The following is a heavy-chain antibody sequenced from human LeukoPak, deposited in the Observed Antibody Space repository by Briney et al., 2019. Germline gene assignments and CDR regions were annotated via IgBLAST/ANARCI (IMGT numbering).Heavy chain of an antibody. J-gene: IGHJ3*02. CDR1: GFTFSSYS. V-gene: IGHV3-21*01. CDR3: ARDGAEMAPFNAFDI. Sequence: GGSLRLSCAASGFTFSSYSMNWVRQAPGKGLEWVSSISSSSSYIYYADSVKGRFTISRDNSKNTLYLQMNSLRAEDTAVYYCARDGAEMAPFNAFDIWGQGTMVTVSS. CDR2: ISSSSSYI. D-gene: IGHD5-24*01.